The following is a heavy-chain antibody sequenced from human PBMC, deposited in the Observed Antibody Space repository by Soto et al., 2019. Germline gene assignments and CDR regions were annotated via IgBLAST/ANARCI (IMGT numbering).Heavy chain of an antibody. Sequence: QVQLVQSGAEVKKPGSSVKVSCKASGGTFSSYTISWVRQAPGQGLEWMGRIIPILGIANYAQKFQGRVTXTXDXXTSTAYMELSSLRSEDTAVYYCARDGVDTAMVFDYWGQGTLVTVSS. CDR1: GGTFSSYT. V-gene: IGHV1-69*08. D-gene: IGHD5-18*01. J-gene: IGHJ4*02. CDR2: IIPILGIA. CDR3: ARDGVDTAMVFDY.